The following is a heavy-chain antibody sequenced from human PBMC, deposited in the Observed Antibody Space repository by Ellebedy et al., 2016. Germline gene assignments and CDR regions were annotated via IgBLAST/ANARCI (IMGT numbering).Heavy chain of an antibody. CDR1: GGSISSSSYY. CDR2: VYYSGST. V-gene: IGHV4-61*01. J-gene: IGHJ4*02. D-gene: IGHD5-18*01. CDR3: ARDQPGYSYGRRQFDY. Sequence: SETLSLTCTVSGGSISSSSYYWSWIRQPPGKGLEWIGYVYYSGSTNYNPSLKSRVTISVDTSKNQFSLRLSSVTATDTAVYYCARDQPGYSYGRRQFDYWGQGTLVTVSS.